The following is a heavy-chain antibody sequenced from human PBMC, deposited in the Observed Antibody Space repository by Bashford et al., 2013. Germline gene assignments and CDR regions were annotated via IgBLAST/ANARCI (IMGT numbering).Heavy chain of an antibody. Sequence: WVRQMPGKGLEWMGIIYPGDSDTRYSPSFQGQVTISADKSISTAYLQWSSLKASDTAMYYCARSPHPPYCSGGSCCLFDYWGQGTLVTVSS. CDR2: IYPGDSDT. J-gene: IGHJ4*02. V-gene: IGHV5-51*01. D-gene: IGHD2-15*01. CDR3: ARSPHPPYCSGGSCCLFDY.